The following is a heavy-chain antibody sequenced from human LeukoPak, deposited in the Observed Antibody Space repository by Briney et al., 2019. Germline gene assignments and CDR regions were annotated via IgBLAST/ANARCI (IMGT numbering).Heavy chain of an antibody. J-gene: IGHJ3*02. CDR1: GGSFSGYY. Sequence: ASETLSLTCAVYGGSFSGYYWSWIRQPPGKGLEWIGEINHSGSTYYNPSLKSRVTISVDTSKNHFSLKLSSVTAADTAVYYCARDPVLLWFGESETGDAFDIWGQGTMVSVSS. D-gene: IGHD3-10*01. V-gene: IGHV4-34*01. CDR3: ARDPVLLWFGESETGDAFDI. CDR2: INHSGST.